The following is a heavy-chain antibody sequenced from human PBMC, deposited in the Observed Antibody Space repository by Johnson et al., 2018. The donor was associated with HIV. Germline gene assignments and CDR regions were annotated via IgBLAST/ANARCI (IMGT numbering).Heavy chain of an antibody. J-gene: IGHJ3*02. Sequence: QVQVLESGGGVVQPGGSLRLSCAASGFTFSSYSMQWVRQAPGHGLEWVAFIRYDGNNEDYADSVKGRFTISRDNSKNTLYVQMNSLRPEDTAVYYCASVVVVVDVHDAFDMWGQGTMVTVSS. D-gene: IGHD2-15*01. V-gene: IGHV3-30*02. CDR2: IRYDGNNE. CDR1: GFTFSSYS. CDR3: ASVVVVVDVHDAFDM.